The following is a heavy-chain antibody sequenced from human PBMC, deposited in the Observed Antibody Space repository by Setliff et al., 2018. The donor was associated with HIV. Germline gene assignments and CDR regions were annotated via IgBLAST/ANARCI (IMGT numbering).Heavy chain of an antibody. V-gene: IGHV1-2*02. CDR1: GYTFTAYY. J-gene: IGHJ6*04. D-gene: IGHD6-19*01. CDR3: ARSDSGWPHYQYHHMDV. CDR2: INPDSGAT. Sequence: ASVKVSCKSSGYTFTAYYIHWVRQARGQGLEWMGWINPDSGATKYAEKFEGRVSLTRDTSINTVYMELSSLRSEDMAIYYCARSDSGWPHYQYHHMDVWGKGTTVTVSS.